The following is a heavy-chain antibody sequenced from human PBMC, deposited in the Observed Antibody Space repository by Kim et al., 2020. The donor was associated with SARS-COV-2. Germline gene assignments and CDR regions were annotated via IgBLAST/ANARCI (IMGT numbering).Heavy chain of an antibody. D-gene: IGHD5-12*01. J-gene: IGHJ4*02. Sequence: ASVKVSCKTSGDTSRKSGFSWVRQAPGQGLEWMGWINTKEGDTKYALKFQDRVTMTTDSSMSTAYMELRSLNSDDTAVYYCVRGTWVDIFDYLCQATLVT. V-gene: IGHV1-18*01. CDR1: GDTSRKSG. CDR3: VRGTWVDIFDY. CDR2: INTKEGDT.